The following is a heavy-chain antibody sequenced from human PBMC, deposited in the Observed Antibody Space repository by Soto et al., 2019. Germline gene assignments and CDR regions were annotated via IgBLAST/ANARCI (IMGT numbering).Heavy chain of an antibody. V-gene: IGHV3-66*01. J-gene: IGHJ3*01. Sequence: EVQLVESGGGLVQPGGSLRLSCAASGFTVSTNYMNWVRQAPGEGLEWVSIIYNDGRTDYADSVKGRFSISRDNSNNMLYLRMDNLRAEDTAVYYCARSGGGVASWGQGTMVTVSS. CDR1: GFTVSTNY. CDR3: ARSGGGVAS. D-gene: IGHD1-26*01. CDR2: IYNDGRT.